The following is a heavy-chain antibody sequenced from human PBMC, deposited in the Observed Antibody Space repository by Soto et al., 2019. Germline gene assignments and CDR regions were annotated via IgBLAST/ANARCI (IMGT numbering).Heavy chain of an antibody. CDR3: GRRGVTTHTFDY. V-gene: IGHV5-51*01. Sequence: LGESLKISCKGSGYNFAGYWIAWVRQMPGKGLELMGIIYPSDSDTRYRPSFQFQVTISADKSISSAYLQWSSLSVSDTAMYYCGRRGVTTHTFDYSGQGTPVTVS. D-gene: IGHD2-21*02. J-gene: IGHJ4*02. CDR2: IYPSDSDT. CDR1: GYNFAGYW.